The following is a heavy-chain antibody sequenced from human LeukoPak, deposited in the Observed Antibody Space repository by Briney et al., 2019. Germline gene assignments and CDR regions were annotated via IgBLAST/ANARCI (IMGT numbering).Heavy chain of an antibody. CDR2: IYYSGST. CDR1: GGSISSYY. CDR3: ASGYDSSGPNAFDI. Sequence: SETLSLTCTVSGGSISSYYWSWIRQPPGKGLEWIGYIYYSGSTNYNPSLKSRVTISVDTSKNQFSLKLSSVTAAGTAVYYCASGYDSSGPNAFDIWGQGTMITVSS. J-gene: IGHJ3*02. D-gene: IGHD3-22*01. V-gene: IGHV4-59*08.